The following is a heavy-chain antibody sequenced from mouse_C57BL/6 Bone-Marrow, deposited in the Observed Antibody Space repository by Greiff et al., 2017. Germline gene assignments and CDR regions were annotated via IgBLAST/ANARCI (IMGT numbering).Heavy chain of an antibody. Sequence: EVMLVASGEGLVKPGGSLKLSCAASGFTFSSYAMSWVRQTPEKRLEWVAYISSGGDYIYYADPVQGRFTISRDNARNTLYLQMSSLKSEDTAMYYCTSETAQALFLYAMDYWGQGTSVTVSS. J-gene: IGHJ4*01. CDR1: GFTFSSYA. V-gene: IGHV5-9-1*02. D-gene: IGHD3-2*02. CDR2: ISSGGDYI. CDR3: TSETAQALFLYAMDY.